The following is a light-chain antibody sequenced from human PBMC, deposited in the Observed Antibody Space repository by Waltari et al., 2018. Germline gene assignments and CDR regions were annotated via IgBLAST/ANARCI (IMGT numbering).Light chain of an antibody. CDR3: QQYNNYPKT. Sequence: DIQMTQSLSTLSASVGARVTITCRASQSISNWLAWYHQRPGQAPKLLMYKASTLQSGVPPRFSGSGSGTEFTLTISSLQPDDFGTYYCQQYNNYPKTFGQGTKVEIK. CDR1: QSISNW. V-gene: IGKV1-5*03. J-gene: IGKJ1*01. CDR2: KAS.